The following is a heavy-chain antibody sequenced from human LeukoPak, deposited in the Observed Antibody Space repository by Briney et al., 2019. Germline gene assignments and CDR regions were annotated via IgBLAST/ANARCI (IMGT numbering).Heavy chain of an antibody. CDR3: ARAAAVASGMDV. Sequence: GSLRLSCAASGFTFSSYSMNWVRQPPGKGLEWIGSIYYSGSTYYNPSLKSRVTISVDTSKNQFSLKLSSVTAADTAVYYCARAAAVASGMDVWGQGTTVTVSS. V-gene: IGHV4-39*07. CDR1: GFTFSSYS. CDR2: IYYSGST. D-gene: IGHD6-13*01. J-gene: IGHJ6*02.